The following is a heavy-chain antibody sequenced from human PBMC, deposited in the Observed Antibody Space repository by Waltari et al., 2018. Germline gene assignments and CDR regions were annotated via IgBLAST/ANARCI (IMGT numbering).Heavy chain of an antibody. CDR3: AREPTVAAPFDY. CDR1: GFTFSSYS. J-gene: IGHJ4*02. CDR2: ISSSSSYI. D-gene: IGHD6-19*01. Sequence: EVQLVESGGGLVKPGGSLRLSCAASGFTFSSYSMNWVRQAPGKGLEWVSSISSSSSYIDYADSVKGRFTISRDNAKNSLYLQMNSLRAEDTAVYYCAREPTVAAPFDYWGQGTLVTVSS. V-gene: IGHV3-21*01.